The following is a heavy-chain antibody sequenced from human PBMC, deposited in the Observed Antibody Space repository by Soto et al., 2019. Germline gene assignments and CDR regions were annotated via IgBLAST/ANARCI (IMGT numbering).Heavy chain of an antibody. CDR1: GFTFSSYA. CDR2: ISGSGGST. J-gene: IGHJ3*02. V-gene: IGHV3-23*01. Sequence: GSLRLSCAASGFTFSSYAMSWVRQAPGKGLEWVSAISGSGGSTYYADSVKGRFTISRDNSKNTLYLQMNSLRAEDTAVYYCAKDQGGQLVRYDAFDIWGQGTIVTVSS. CDR3: AKDQGGQLVRYDAFDI. D-gene: IGHD6-13*01.